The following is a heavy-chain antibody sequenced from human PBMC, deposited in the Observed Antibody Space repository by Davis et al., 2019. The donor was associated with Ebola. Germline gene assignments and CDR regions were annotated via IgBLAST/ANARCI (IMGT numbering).Heavy chain of an antibody. J-gene: IGHJ5*02. D-gene: IGHD3-22*01. CDR3: ARRSYYYDSRRFDP. CDR2: INHSGST. Sequence: SETLSLTCTVSGGSISSYYWSWIRQPPGKGLEWIGEINHSGSTNYNPSLKSRVTISVDTSKNQFSLKLNSVTAADTAVYYCARRSYYYDSRRFDPWGQGTLVTVSS. V-gene: IGHV4-34*01. CDR1: GGSISSYY.